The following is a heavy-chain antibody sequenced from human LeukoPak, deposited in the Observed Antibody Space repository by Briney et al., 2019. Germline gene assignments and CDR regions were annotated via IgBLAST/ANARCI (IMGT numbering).Heavy chain of an antibody. CDR1: GYTFTGYY. CDR2: INPNSGGT. V-gene: IGHV1-2*02. D-gene: IGHD3-3*01. J-gene: IGHJ4*02. CDR3: AREIKRITIFGVVISGGDY. Sequence: ASVKVSCKASGYTFTGYYTHWVRQAPGQGLEWMGWINPNSGGTNYAQRFQGRVTMTRDTSISTAYMELSRLRSDDTAVYYCAREIKRITIFGVVISGGDYWGQGTLVTVSS.